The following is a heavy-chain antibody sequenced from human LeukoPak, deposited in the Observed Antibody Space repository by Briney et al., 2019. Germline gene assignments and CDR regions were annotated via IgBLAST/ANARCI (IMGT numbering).Heavy chain of an antibody. Sequence: SETLSLTCTVSGGSISSYYWSWIRQPAGKGLEWIGRIYTSGSTNYNPSLKSRVTMSVDTSKNQFSLKLSSVTAADTAVYYCARELYDGSGHDTFDIWGQGTMVTVSS. J-gene: IGHJ3*02. V-gene: IGHV4-4*07. CDR2: IYTSGST. D-gene: IGHD3-22*01. CDR3: ARELYDGSGHDTFDI. CDR1: GGSISSYY.